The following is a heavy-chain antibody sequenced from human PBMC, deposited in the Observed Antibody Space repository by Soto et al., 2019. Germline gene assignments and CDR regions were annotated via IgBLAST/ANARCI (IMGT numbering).Heavy chain of an antibody. CDR2: IRSDGGGT. CDR3: AGIDYSTSAGV. V-gene: IGHV3-64*04. Sequence: GGSLRLSCSVSGVTFSNYAMHWVRQAPGKGLEYVSAIRSDGGGTYYADSVKGRFTISRDNSKNTLYLQMSSLRAEDTAVYFCAGIDYSTSAGVWGQGTTVTV. CDR1: GVTFSNYA. J-gene: IGHJ6*02. D-gene: IGHD6-13*01.